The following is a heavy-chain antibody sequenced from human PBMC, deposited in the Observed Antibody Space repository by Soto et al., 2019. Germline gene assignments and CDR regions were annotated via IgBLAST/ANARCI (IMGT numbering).Heavy chain of an antibody. J-gene: IGHJ4*02. CDR3: ARGGPAAGFDL. CDR2: MKPSTGDS. CDR1: GYTFTTND. V-gene: IGHV1-8*01. D-gene: IGHD2-2*01. Sequence: QVQLVHSGAEVKKPGASVKVSCEASGYTFTTNDIDWVRQASGQGLEWMGWMKPSTGDSGYARDFQGRITMTRDTATSTAYMELSSLRSEDTAVYYCARGGPAAGFDLWGQGTLVTVSS.